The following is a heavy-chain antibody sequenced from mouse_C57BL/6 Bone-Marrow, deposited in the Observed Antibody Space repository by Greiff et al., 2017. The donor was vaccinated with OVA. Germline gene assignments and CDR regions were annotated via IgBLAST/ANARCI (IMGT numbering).Heavy chain of an antibody. Sequence: VQLQQSGPELVKPGASVKIPCKASGYTFTDYNMDWVKQSHGKSLEWIGDINPNNGGTIYTQKFKGKATLTVDKSSSTAYMELRSLTSEDTAVYDCARNYGSSHGYCDVWGTGTTVTVSS. V-gene: IGHV1-18*01. D-gene: IGHD1-1*01. CDR1: GYTFTDYN. CDR2: INPNNGGT. J-gene: IGHJ1*03. CDR3: ARNYGSSHGYCDV.